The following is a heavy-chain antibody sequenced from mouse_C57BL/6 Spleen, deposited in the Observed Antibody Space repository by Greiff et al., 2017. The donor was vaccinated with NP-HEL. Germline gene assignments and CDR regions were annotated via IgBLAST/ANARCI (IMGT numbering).Heavy chain of an antibody. D-gene: IGHD1-1*01. V-gene: IGHV14-4*01. CDR2: IDPENGDT. Sequence: VQLQQSGAELVRPGASVKLSCTASGFSIKDDYMHWVKQRPEQGLEWIGWIDPENGDTEYASKFQGKATITADTSSNTAYLQLSSLTSEDTAVYYCTTSDYGSSYVWFAYWGQGTLVTVSA. CDR1: GFSIKDDY. J-gene: IGHJ3*01. CDR3: TTSDYGSSYVWFAY.